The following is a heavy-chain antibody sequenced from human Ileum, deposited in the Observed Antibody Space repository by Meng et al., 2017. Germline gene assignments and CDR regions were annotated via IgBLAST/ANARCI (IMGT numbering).Heavy chain of an antibody. CDR3: ARQPTGYPNWFDP. CDR1: GGSISSTTTFYS. J-gene: IGHJ5*02. D-gene: IGHD3-9*01. V-gene: IGHV4-39*07. CDR2: TYSTGTT. Sequence: QVPAQGLGPGRVKPSETLSLTCIVSGGSISSTTTFYSWGWTRQPPGKGLEWIGSTYSTGTTYYNPSLESRVTISRDTSKNQFSLKLTSVTAADTAVYYCARQPTGYPNWFDPWGQGTLVTVSS.